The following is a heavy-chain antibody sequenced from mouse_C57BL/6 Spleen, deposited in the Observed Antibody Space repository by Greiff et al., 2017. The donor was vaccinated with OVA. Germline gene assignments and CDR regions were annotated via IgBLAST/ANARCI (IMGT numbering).Heavy chain of an antibody. CDR3: ERKGGIYYYGSSYYFDY. CDR1: GYTFTSYW. V-gene: IGHV1-52*01. Sequence: QVQLQQPGAELVRPGSSVKLSCKASGYTFTSYWMHWVKQRPIQGLEWIGNIDPSDSETHYNQKFKDKATLTVDKSSSTAYMQVSSLTSEDSAVYYCERKGGIYYYGSSYYFDYWGQGTTLAVSS. J-gene: IGHJ2*01. CDR2: IDPSDSET. D-gene: IGHD1-1*01.